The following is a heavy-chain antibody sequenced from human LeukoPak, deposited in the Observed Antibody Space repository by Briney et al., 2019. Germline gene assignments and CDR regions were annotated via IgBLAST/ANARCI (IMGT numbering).Heavy chain of an antibody. D-gene: IGHD3-10*01. Sequence: GGSLRLSCAASGFTFSTYAMHWVRQAPGKGLEWVAAISYDGSNKNYADSVKGRFTISRDNSKNTLYLQMNSLRAEDTAVYYCARDRYGSGNYRDYWGQGTLVTVSS. CDR2: ISYDGSNK. J-gene: IGHJ4*02. CDR3: ARDRYGSGNYRDY. V-gene: IGHV3-30*04. CDR1: GFTFSTYA.